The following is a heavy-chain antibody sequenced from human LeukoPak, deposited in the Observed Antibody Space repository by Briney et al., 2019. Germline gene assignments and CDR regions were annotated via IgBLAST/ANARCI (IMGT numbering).Heavy chain of an antibody. J-gene: IGHJ6*02. Sequence: GASVKVSCKASGYTFTSNYIHWVRQAPGQGPEWMGMIYPRDGSTSYAQKFQGRVTVTRDTSTSTVHMELSGLRSEDTAVYYCARDNSSRITIFGVVIPYYYYGMDVWGQGTTVTVSS. CDR3: ARDNSSRITIFGVVIPYYYYGMDV. CDR1: GYTFTSNY. V-gene: IGHV1-46*01. D-gene: IGHD3-3*01. CDR2: IYPRDGST.